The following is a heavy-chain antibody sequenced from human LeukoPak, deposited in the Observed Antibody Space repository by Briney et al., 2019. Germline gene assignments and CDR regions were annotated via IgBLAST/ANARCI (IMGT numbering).Heavy chain of an antibody. CDR3: ARGGFGASDAFDI. CDR1: GYTFTNYG. D-gene: IGHD3-10*01. J-gene: IGHJ3*02. Sequence: ASVTVSCKASGYTFTNYGISWVRQAPGQGLEWMGWISAYNGHTNYAQKFQGRVTMTTDTSTSTAYMELRSLRSDDTAVYYCARGGFGASDAFDIWGQGTMVTVSS. V-gene: IGHV1-18*01. CDR2: ISAYNGHT.